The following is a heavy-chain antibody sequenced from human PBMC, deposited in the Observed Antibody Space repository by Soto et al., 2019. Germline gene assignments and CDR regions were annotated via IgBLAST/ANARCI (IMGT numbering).Heavy chain of an antibody. D-gene: IGHD4-17*01. Sequence: QVQLQESGPGLVKPSETLSLTCTVSGVSVSSGSFYWAWIRQPPGKGLEWIGFGSYSGTTNYKPSLMSRVTISVDTSRSQISLKVRSLTAADTAVYYCARGATVTQYDYWGQGTLVTVSS. CDR2: GSYSGTT. CDR3: ARGATVTQYDY. CDR1: GVSVSSGSFY. J-gene: IGHJ4*02. V-gene: IGHV4-61*01.